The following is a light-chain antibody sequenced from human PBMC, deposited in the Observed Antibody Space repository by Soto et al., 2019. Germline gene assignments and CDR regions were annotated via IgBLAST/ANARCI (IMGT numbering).Light chain of an antibody. V-gene: IGLV2-11*01. CDR2: DVS. J-gene: IGLJ1*01. CDR3: CSYAGSYTWV. CDR1: SSDVGGYNY. Sequence: QSALTQPRSVSGSPGQSVTISCTGTSSDVGGYNYVSWYRQHPGKAPKLMIYDVSKRPSGVPDRFSGSKSGNTASLTISGLQAEDDADYYCCSYAGSYTWVFVTGTKVTFL.